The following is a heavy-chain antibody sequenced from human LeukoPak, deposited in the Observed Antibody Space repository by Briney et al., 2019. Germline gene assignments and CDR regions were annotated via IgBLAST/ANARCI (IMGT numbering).Heavy chain of an antibody. CDR1: DYTFSNYG. V-gene: IGHV1-18*01. CDR3: ARDREPYQLLHPAWFAP. D-gene: IGHD1-26*01. Sequence: ASVKVSCKTSDYTFSNYGITWVRQAPGQGLEWMGWISAYTGNTTFAQKFQGRGTMTTDTTSSTAYMELRSLTSDDTAVYYCARDREPYQLLHPAWFAPWGQRTLVIVSS. J-gene: IGHJ5*02. CDR2: ISAYTGNT.